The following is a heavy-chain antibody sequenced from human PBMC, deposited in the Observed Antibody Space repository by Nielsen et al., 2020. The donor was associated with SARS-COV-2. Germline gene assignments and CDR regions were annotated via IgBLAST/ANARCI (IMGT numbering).Heavy chain of an antibody. Sequence: GESLKISCAASGFTFSSYAMRWVRQAPGKGLEWVSAINGSGGSTYYADSVKGRFTISRDNSKNTLFLQMNSLRAEDTAVYYCAKQYSDNYYDAFDIWGQGTMVTVSS. CDR2: INGSGGST. V-gene: IGHV3-23*01. J-gene: IGHJ3*02. CDR3: AKQYSDNYYDAFDI. D-gene: IGHD5-12*01. CDR1: GFTFSSYA.